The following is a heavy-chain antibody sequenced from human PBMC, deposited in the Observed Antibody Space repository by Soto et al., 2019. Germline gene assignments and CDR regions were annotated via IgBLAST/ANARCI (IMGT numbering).Heavy chain of an antibody. CDR2: IYPGDSDT. V-gene: IGHV5-51*01. Sequence: GESLKISCKGSGYSFTSYWIGWVRHMPGKGLEWMGIIYPGDSDTRYSPSFQGQVTISADKSISTAYLQWSSLKASDTAMYYCARQDCSGGSGYSLYYYYGMDVWGQGTTVTVSS. D-gene: IGHD2-15*01. CDR3: ARQDCSGGSGYSLYYYYGMDV. J-gene: IGHJ6*02. CDR1: GYSFTSYW.